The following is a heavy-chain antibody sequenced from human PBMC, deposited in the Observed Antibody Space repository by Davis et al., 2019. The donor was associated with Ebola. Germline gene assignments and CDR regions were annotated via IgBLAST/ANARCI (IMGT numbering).Heavy chain of an antibody. CDR2: IYPGDSDT. CDR3: ARGYWHFDL. V-gene: IGHV5-51*01. CDR1: GYSFSNYW. J-gene: IGHJ2*01. Sequence: GEPLKISCKGSGYSFSNYWVGWVRQMPGKGLEWMGIIYPGDSDTRYSPSFQGQVTISADKSISTAYLQWSSLEASDTALYYCARGYWHFDLWGRGTLVTVSS.